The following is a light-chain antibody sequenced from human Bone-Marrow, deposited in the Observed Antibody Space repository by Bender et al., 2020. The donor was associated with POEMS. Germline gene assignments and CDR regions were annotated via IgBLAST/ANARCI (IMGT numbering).Light chain of an antibody. V-gene: IGLV2-8*01. CDR2: EVS. CDR1: SSDLGGYNY. J-gene: IGLJ2*01. CDR3: SSYAGSKVV. Sequence: QSALTQPPSASGSPGQSVTISCTGTSSDLGGYNYVSWYQQHPGKAPKLMIYEVSERPSGVPDRFSGSKSDNTASLTVSGLQAEDEADYYCSSYAGSKVVFGGGTKLTVL.